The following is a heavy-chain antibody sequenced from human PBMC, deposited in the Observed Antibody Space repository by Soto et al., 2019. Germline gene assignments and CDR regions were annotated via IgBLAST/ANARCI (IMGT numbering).Heavy chain of an antibody. CDR3: ARDRGAPPGPQEEYYYYRTHV. D-gene: IGHD1-26*01. V-gene: IGHV1-69*13. J-gene: IGHJ6*02. CDR1: GGTFSSYA. Sequence: SVKVSCKASGGTFSSYAISWVRQAPGQGLEWMGGIIPIFGTANYAQKFQGRVTITADESTSTAYMELSSLRSEDTAVYYCARDRGAPPGPQEEYYYYRTHVWAQGTTATVSS. CDR2: IIPIFGTA.